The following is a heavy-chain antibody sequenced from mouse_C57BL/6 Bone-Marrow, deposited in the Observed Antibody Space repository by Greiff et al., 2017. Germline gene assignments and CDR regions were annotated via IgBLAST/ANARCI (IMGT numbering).Heavy chain of an antibody. Sequence: QVQLKESGAELVRPGTSVKVSCKASGYAFTNYLIEWVKQRPGQGLEWIGVINPGSGGTNYNEKFKGKATLTADKSSSPAYLQLSRLTSEESAVYFCARNPIQYYFDYWGQGTTLTVSS. D-gene: IGHD6-5*01. CDR3: ARNPIQYYFDY. CDR1: GYAFTNYL. V-gene: IGHV1-54*01. J-gene: IGHJ2*01. CDR2: INPGSGGT.